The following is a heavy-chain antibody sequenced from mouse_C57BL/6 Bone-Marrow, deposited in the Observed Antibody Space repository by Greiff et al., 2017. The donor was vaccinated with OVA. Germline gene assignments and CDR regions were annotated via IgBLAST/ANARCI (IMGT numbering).Heavy chain of an antibody. J-gene: IGHJ2*01. V-gene: IGHV1-26*01. CDR2: INPNNGGT. D-gene: IGHD2-4*01. CDR1: GYTFTDYY. Sequence: VQLQQSGPELVKPGASVKISCKASGYTFTDYYMNWVKQSHGKSLEWIGDINPNNGGTSYNQKFKGKATLTVDKSSSTAYMELRSLTSEDSAVYYCASRGEDYDGFDYWGQGTTLTVSS. CDR3: ASRGEDYDGFDY.